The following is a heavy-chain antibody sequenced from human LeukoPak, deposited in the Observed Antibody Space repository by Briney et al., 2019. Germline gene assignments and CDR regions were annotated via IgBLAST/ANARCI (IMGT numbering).Heavy chain of an antibody. CDR3: AKDVVVPAAMRYGYMDV. D-gene: IGHD2-2*01. Sequence: GGSLRLSCAASGFSFSSYGFHWVRQAPGKGLEWVSFIRFDGNDKYYADSVKGRFTISRDNSKNTLYLQMNSLRAEDTAVYYCAKDVVVPAAMRYGYMDVWGKGTTVTVSS. CDR1: GFSFSSYG. CDR2: IRFDGNDK. V-gene: IGHV3-30*02. J-gene: IGHJ6*03.